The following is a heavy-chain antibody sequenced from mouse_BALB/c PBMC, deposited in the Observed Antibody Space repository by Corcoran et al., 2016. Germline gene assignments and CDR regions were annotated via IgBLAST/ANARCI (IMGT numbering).Heavy chain of an antibody. CDR2: INPYNDGT. D-gene: IGHD3-1*01. CDR3: ARWSSSGPYAMDY. Sequence: EVQLQQSGPELVKPGASVKMSCKASGYTFTSYVMHWVKQKPGQGLEWIGYINPYNDGTKYNEKFKGKATLTSDKSSSTAYMELSSLTSEDSAVYYCARWSSSGPYAMDYWGQGTSVTVSS. CDR1: GYTFTSYV. V-gene: IGHV1S136*01. J-gene: IGHJ4*01.